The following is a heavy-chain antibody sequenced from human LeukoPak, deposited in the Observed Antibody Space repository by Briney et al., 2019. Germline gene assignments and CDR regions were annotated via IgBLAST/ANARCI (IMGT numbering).Heavy chain of an antibody. CDR2: ISYTGRT. V-gene: IGHV4-31*03. Sequence: TLSLTCNVSGDSISSGAYYWSWIRQHPGKGLEWIGFISYTGRTYYNPSLKSRVTKSVDTSKNQFSLMLTSVTAADTAVYYCARGLVVGTTVYFDYWGQGALVTVSS. D-gene: IGHD1-26*01. CDR1: GDSISSGAYY. J-gene: IGHJ4*02. CDR3: ARGLVVGTTVYFDY.